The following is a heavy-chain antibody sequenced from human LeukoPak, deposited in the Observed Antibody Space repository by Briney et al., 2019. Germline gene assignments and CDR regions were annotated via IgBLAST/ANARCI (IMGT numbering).Heavy chain of an antibody. CDR3: TTNWGPWGFDY. CDR2: IKSNVDGGTA. Sequence: GGSLRLSCVASGFTFSNAWMNWVRQAPGKGPERVGLIKSNVDGGTADYAAPVKGRFTISRDDSKNTLYLQMNSLKIEDTAVYYCTTNWGPWGFDYWGQGTLVAVSS. J-gene: IGHJ4*02. V-gene: IGHV3-15*07. CDR1: GFTFSNAW. D-gene: IGHD3-16*01.